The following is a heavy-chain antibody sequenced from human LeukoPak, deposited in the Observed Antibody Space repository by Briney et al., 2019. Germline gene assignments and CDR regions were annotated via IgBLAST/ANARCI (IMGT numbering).Heavy chain of an antibody. V-gene: IGHV3-21*01. Sequence: PGGSLRLSCAASGSTFSSYSMNWVRQAPGKGLEWVSSISSSSSYIYYADSVKGRFTISRDNAKNSLYLQMNSLRAEDTAVYYCARDPRWEPYDNAFDIWGQGTMVTVSS. CDR3: ARDPRWEPYDNAFDI. CDR1: GSTFSSYS. D-gene: IGHD1-26*01. J-gene: IGHJ3*02. CDR2: ISSSSSYI.